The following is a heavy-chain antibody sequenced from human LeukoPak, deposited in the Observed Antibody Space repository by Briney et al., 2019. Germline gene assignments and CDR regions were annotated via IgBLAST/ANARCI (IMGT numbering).Heavy chain of an antibody. J-gene: IGHJ4*02. V-gene: IGHV1-18*04. CDR1: GYTFTGYY. D-gene: IGHD1-26*01. CDR2: ISGYNGNT. CDR3: AREQTYQWELTY. Sequence: ASVKVSCKASGYTFTGYYMHWVRQAPGQGLEWMGWISGYNGNTNYAQKFQGRVTMTTDTSTTTAYMELKNLRSDDTAVYYCAREQTYQWELTYWGQGTLVTVSS.